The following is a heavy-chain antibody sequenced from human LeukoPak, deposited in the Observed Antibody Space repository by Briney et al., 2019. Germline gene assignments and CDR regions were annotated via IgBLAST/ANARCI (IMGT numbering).Heavy chain of an antibody. Sequence: SETLSLTCTVSGGSISSSDYYWSWIRQPPGTGLEWIGYIYYTGSTNYNPSLKSRVTISVDTSKNQFSLKLSSVTAADTAVYYCASYLGATFDYWGQGTLVTVSS. J-gene: IGHJ4*02. CDR3: ASYLGATFDY. V-gene: IGHV4-61*08. D-gene: IGHD1-26*01. CDR2: IYYTGST. CDR1: GGSISSSDYY.